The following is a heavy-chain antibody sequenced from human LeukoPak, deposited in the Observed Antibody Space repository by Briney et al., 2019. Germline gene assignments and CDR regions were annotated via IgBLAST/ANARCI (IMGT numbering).Heavy chain of an antibody. J-gene: IGHJ6*02. D-gene: IGHD6-19*01. V-gene: IGHV3-30*18. CDR3: AKVLGWQWLGQTYYYYGMDV. Sequence: GGSLRLSCAASGFTFSSYGMHWVRQAPGKGLEWVAVISYDGSNKYYADSAKGRFTISRDNSKNTLYLQTNSLRAEDTAVCYCAKVLGWQWLGQTYYYYGMDVWGQGTTVTVSS. CDR2: ISYDGSNK. CDR1: GFTFSSYG.